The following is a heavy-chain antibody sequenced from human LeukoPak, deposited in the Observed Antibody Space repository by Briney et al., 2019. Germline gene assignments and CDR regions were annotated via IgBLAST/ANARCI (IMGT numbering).Heavy chain of an antibody. Sequence: PSETLSLTCAVSGGSFIGYYWSWSRQPPAKGLQWMGDLNHSGSTNYNPSIQSRVTISEDLSKTQFSLKLRPVPAADTAVYYCARGSGYGGNSVFGYWGQGTLVTVSS. CDR2: LNHSGST. CDR1: GGSFIGYY. J-gene: IGHJ4*02. V-gene: IGHV4-34*01. D-gene: IGHD4-23*01. CDR3: ARGSGYGGNSVFGY.